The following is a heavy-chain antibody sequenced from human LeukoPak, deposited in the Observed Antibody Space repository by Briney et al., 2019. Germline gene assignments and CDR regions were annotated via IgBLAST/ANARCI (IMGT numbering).Heavy chain of an antibody. V-gene: IGHV3-23*01. CDR2: ISGSGDNT. CDR1: GFTFSNND. D-gene: IGHD1-26*01. CDR3: ARRGSYFGGFDY. J-gene: IGHJ4*02. Sequence: GGSLRLSCAAPGFTFSNNDMSWVRQAPGKGLEWVSAISGSGDNTNYGDSVKGRFTISRDNAKNRLFLQMNSLRVEDTAIYYCARRGSYFGGFDYWGQGTLVSVPS.